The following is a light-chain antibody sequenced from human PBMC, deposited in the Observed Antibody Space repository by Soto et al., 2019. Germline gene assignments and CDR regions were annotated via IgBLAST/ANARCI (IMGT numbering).Light chain of an antibody. CDR2: AAS. J-gene: IGKJ1*01. CDR3: QQRYSTPPWT. V-gene: IGKV1-39*01. Sequence: DIQMTQSPSSLSASVGDRVTITCRASQSIVTYLNWYHQKPGKAPKLLIYAASNLQSGVPSRFSGSGSWTDFTLTISSLQPEDVAAYFCQQRYSTPPWTFGQGTKVDIK. CDR1: QSIVTY.